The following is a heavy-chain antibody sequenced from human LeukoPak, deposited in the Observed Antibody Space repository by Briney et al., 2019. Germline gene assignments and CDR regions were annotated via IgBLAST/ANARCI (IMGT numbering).Heavy chain of an antibody. CDR3: AKFSDYYYGMDV. J-gene: IGHJ6*02. CDR2: ISWNSGSI. Sequence: QAGGSLRLSCAASGFTFDDYAMHWVRQAPGKGLEWVSGISWNSGSIGYADSVKGRFTISRDNAKNSLYLQMNSLRAEDTALYYCAKFSDYYYGMDVWGQGTTVTVSS. CDR1: GFTFDDYA. V-gene: IGHV3-9*01.